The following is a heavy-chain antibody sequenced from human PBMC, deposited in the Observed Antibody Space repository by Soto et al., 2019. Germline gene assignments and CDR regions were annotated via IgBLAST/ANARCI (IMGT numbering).Heavy chain of an antibody. CDR1: GYSFTSYW. CDR2: IYPGDSDT. V-gene: IGHV5-51*01. Sequence: GESLKISCKGSGYSFTSYWIGWVRQMPGKGLEWMGIIYPGDSDTRYSPSFQGQVTISANKSISTAYLQWSSLKASDTAMYYCGLGQVRGRGWLDQLDYWGQGTLVTVSS. CDR3: GLGQVRGRGWLDQLDY. D-gene: IGHD6-19*01. J-gene: IGHJ4*02.